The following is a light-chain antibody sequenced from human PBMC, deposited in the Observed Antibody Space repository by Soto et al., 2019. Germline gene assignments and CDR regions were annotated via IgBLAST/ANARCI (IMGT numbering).Light chain of an antibody. V-gene: IGLV2-11*01. CDR1: RTDVGGYNY. J-gene: IGLJ1*01. Sequence: QSVLTQPRSVSGSPGQSVTISCSGNRTDVGGYNYVSWYQQHPGKVHKLMLYDSSKLPSWVPDRFSGSKSGNTASLTISGLQAEDEADYYCCSYAGRDTIYVLGGGTKVTVL. CDR3: CSYAGRDTIYV. CDR2: DSS.